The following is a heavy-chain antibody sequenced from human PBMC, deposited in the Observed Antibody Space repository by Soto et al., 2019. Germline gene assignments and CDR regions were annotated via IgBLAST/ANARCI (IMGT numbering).Heavy chain of an antibody. J-gene: IGHJ4*02. D-gene: IGHD3-22*01. V-gene: IGHV1-69*12. CDR1: GGTFSSYA. Sequence: QVQLVQSGAEVKKPGSSVKVSCKASGGTFSSYAISWVRQAPGQGLEWMGGIIPIFGTANYAQKFQGRVTVPADESTSTAYMELRRLRSEDTAVYYCARLSRYDSSGYYYIWGQGTLVTVSS. CDR3: ARLSRYDSSGYYYI. CDR2: IIPIFGTA.